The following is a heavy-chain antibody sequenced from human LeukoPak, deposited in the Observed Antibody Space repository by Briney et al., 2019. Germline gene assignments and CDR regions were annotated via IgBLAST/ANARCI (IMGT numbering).Heavy chain of an antibody. Sequence: SETLSLTCAVYGGSFSGYYWSWIRQPPGKGLEWIGEINHSGSTDYNPSLKSRVAISVDTSKNQFSLKLSSVTAADTAVYYCATYYGSGSDSYYYYMDVWGRGTTVTVSS. J-gene: IGHJ6*03. V-gene: IGHV4-34*01. D-gene: IGHD3-10*01. CDR1: GGSFSGYY. CDR3: ATYYGSGSDSYYYYMDV. CDR2: INHSGST.